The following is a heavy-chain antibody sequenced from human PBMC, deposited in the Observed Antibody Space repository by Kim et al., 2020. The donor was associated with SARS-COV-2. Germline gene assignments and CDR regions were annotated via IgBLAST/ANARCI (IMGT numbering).Heavy chain of an antibody. CDR1: GYTFTSYA. CDR3: ARAFLDIVVVVAAPDY. V-gene: IGHV1-3*01. CDR2: INAGNGNT. D-gene: IGHD2-15*01. J-gene: IGHJ4*02. Sequence: ASVKVSCKASGYTFTSYAMHWVRQAPGQRLEWMGWINAGNGNTKYSQKFQGRVTITRDTSASTAYMELSSLRSEDTAVYYCARAFLDIVVVVAAPDYWGQGTLVTVS.